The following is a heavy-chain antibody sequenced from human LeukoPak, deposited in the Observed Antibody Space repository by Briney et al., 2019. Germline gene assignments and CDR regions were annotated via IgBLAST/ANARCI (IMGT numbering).Heavy chain of an antibody. CDR3: ARDPWGIASSRLFVY. CDR2: IKQDGSEK. J-gene: IGHJ4*02. V-gene: IGHV3-7*03. CDR1: GFTFSSYS. Sequence: GGSLRLSCAASGFTFSSYSMNWVRQAPGKGLEWVSNIKQDGSEKYYVDSVKGRFTISRDNAKNSLYLKMNSLRDEDTALYYCARDPWGIASSRLFVYWGEGTLVTVSS. D-gene: IGHD6-13*01.